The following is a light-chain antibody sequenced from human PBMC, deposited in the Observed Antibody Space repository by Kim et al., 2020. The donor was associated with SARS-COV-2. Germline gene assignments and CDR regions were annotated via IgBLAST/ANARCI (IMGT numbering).Light chain of an antibody. Sequence: VPPRHTENFICSGHNLGEKFVSWYQHKPRQSPMLVIYHNSKRPSGIPERFSGSSSGDTATLTISGTQSMDEADYYCQTWDNNAGVVFGGGTQLTVL. V-gene: IGLV3-1*01. CDR3: QTWDNNAGVV. CDR2: HNS. CDR1: NLGEKF. J-gene: IGLJ2*01.